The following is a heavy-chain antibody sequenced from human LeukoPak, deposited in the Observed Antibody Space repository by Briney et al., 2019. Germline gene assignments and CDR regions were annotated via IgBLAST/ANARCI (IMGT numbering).Heavy chain of an antibody. Sequence: GGSLRLSCAASGFTFSSYSMNWVRQAPGKGLEWVSSISSSSSYIYYADSVKGRFTISRDNAKNTLYLQMNSLRAEDTAVYYCARVPGYSYGMVYYYYMDVWGKGTTVTVSS. D-gene: IGHD5-18*01. J-gene: IGHJ6*03. V-gene: IGHV3-21*01. CDR2: ISSSSSYI. CDR3: ARVPGYSYGMVYYYYMDV. CDR1: GFTFSSYS.